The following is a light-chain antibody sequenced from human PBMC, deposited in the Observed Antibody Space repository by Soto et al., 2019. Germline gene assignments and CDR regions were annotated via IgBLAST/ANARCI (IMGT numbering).Light chain of an antibody. V-gene: IGLV2-14*01. CDR2: EVR. CDR3: SAYTARSTLV. Sequence: QSALTQPASVSGSAGQSITISCSGTMRDVGAYNLVSWYQQHPGTAPKLTIYEVRNRPSGIFSRFSGSRSGNTASLTISGLQSEDEGDYYCSAYTARSTLVFGGGTKLTVL. J-gene: IGLJ3*02. CDR1: MRDVGAYNL.